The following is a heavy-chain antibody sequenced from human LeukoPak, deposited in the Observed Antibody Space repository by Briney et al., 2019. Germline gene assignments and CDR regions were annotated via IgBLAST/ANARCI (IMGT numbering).Heavy chain of an antibody. D-gene: IGHD1-1*01. V-gene: IGHV3-23*01. J-gene: IGHJ4*02. CDR2: IDNSGFTT. Sequence: GGSLRLSCAASGFTFSSYAMSWVRQAPGKGLEWVSAIDNSGFTTYYADSVKGRFTISRDNSKNTLYLQMNSLRAEDTAVYYCAKIDVETANFDYWGQGSLVTVSS. CDR1: GFTFSSYA. CDR3: AKIDVETANFDY.